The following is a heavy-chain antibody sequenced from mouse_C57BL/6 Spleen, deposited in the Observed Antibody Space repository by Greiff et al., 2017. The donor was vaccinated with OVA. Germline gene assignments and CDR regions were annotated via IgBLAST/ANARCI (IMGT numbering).Heavy chain of an antibody. CDR1: GFSLTSYG. V-gene: IGHV2-2*01. Sequence: QVQLQQSGPGLVQPSQRLSITCTVSGFSLTSYGVHWVRQSPGKGLEWLGVIWSGGSTDYNAAFISRLSISKDNSKSQVFFKMNSLQADDTAIYYCASYYYGSDAMDYWGQGTSVTVSS. D-gene: IGHD1-1*01. CDR3: ASYYYGSDAMDY. J-gene: IGHJ4*01. CDR2: IWSGGST.